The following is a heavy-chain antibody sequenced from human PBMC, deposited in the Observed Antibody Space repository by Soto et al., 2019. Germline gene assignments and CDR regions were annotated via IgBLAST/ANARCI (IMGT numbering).Heavy chain of an antibody. J-gene: IGHJ6*02. V-gene: IGHV3-11*06. CDR1: GFDFGDYY. CDR3: ARDQYDFWSGSWDYYYYYGMDV. Sequence: GGSLRLSCTGSGFDFGDYYMSWIRQAPGKGLEWVSSISSSSSYIYYADSVKGRFTISRDNAKNSLYLQMNSLRAEDTAVYYCARDQYDFWSGSWDYYYYYGMDVWGQGTTVTVSS. D-gene: IGHD3-3*01. CDR2: ISSSSSYI.